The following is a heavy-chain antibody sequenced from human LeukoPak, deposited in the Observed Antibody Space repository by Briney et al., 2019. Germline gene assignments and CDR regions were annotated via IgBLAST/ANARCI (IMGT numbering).Heavy chain of an antibody. V-gene: IGHV3-23*01. J-gene: IGHJ4*02. CDR1: GFTFSSYA. CDR3: AKDLTMIAVATTTSRGDY. Sequence: GASLRLSCAASGFTFSSYAMSWVRQAPGKGLEWVSAISGSGGSTYYADSVKGRFTISRDNSKNTLYLQMNSLRAEDTAVYYCAKDLTMIAVATTTSRGDYWGQGTLVTVSS. CDR2: ISGSGGST. D-gene: IGHD3-22*01.